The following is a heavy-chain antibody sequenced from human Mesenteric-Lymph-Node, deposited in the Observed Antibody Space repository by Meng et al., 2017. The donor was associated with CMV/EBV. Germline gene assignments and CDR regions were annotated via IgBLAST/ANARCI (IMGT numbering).Heavy chain of an antibody. Sequence: SGGSLSSGGYYWSWIRQHPGKGLEWIGYIYYSGSTYYNPSLKSRVTISVDRSKNQFSLKLTSVTAADTAVYYCARATGHYSSSWVFDSWGQGTLVTVSS. J-gene: IGHJ4*02. CDR3: ARATGHYSSSWVFDS. CDR2: IYYSGST. D-gene: IGHD6-13*01. V-gene: IGHV4-31*02. CDR1: GGSLSSGGYY.